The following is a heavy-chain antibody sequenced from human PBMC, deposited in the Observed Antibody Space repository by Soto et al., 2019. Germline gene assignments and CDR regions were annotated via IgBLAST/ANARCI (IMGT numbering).Heavy chain of an antibody. V-gene: IGHV5-51*01. CDR3: AGGGVRGVITRTRDYYGMDV. D-gene: IGHD3-10*01. Sequence: PGESMKISCKGSGYSFTSYWSGWVRKMPGKGLEWMGIIYPGDSDTRYSPSFQGQVTISADKSISTAYLQWSSLKASDTAMYYCAGGGVRGVITRTRDYYGMDVWGQGTTVTVSS. CDR2: IYPGDSDT. J-gene: IGHJ6*02. CDR1: GYSFTSYW.